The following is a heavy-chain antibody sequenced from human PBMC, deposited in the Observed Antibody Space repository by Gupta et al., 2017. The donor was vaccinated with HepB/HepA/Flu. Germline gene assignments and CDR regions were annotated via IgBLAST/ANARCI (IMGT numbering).Heavy chain of an antibody. Sequence: QVQLVQSGAEVKKPGASVKVSCKASGYTFTGYYMHWVRQAPGQGLEWMGWINPNSGGTNYAQKFQGRVTMTRDTSISTAYMELSRLRSDDTAVYYCARSGTSRFLEWGLTSYYMDVWGKGTTVTVSS. CDR1: GYTFTGYY. J-gene: IGHJ6*03. V-gene: IGHV1-2*02. D-gene: IGHD3-3*01. CDR3: ARSGTSRFLEWGLTSYYMDV. CDR2: INPNSGGT.